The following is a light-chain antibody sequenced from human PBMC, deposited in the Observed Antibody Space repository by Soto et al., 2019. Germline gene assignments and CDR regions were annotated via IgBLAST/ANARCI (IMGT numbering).Light chain of an antibody. CDR2: DAS. CDR3: QQYENLPT. J-gene: IGKJ5*01. Sequence: DIQMTQSPSSLSASVGDRVTITCQASQNINNYLNWYQQKPGRAPKLLIYDASNLEGGVPSRFRGSESGTDFTFTISRLQPEDIATYYCQQYENLPTSGHGTRLEIK. V-gene: IGKV1-33*01. CDR1: QNINNY.